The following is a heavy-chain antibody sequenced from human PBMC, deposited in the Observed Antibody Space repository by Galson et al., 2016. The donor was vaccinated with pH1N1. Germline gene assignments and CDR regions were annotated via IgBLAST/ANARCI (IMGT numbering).Heavy chain of an antibody. V-gene: IGHV2-70*01. J-gene: IGHJ4*02. Sequence: PALVKPTQTLTLTSTFSGFSLSTSGMCVSWIRQPPGKALEWLALIDWDDDKYYSTSLKTRLTISKDTSKNQVVLTMTNMDPVDTATYYCARISYGDYSDYFDYWGQGTLVTVSS. D-gene: IGHD4/OR15-4a*01. CDR3: ARISYGDYSDYFDY. CDR1: GFSLSTSGMC. CDR2: IDWDDDK.